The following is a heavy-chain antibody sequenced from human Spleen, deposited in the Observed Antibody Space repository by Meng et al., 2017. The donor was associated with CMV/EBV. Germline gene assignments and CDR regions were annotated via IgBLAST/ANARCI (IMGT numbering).Heavy chain of an antibody. J-gene: IGHJ6*02. CDR3: ARDKVDYYGSGSSGMDV. CDR1: GFTFTSYA. D-gene: IGHD3-10*01. CDR2: IYSGGST. Sequence: GGSLRLSCAASGFTFTSYAMSWVRQAPGKGLEWVSVIYSGGSTYYADSVKGRFTISRDNSKNTLYLQMNSLRAEDTAVYYCARDKVDYYGSGSSGMDVWGQGTTVTVSS. V-gene: IGHV3-53*01.